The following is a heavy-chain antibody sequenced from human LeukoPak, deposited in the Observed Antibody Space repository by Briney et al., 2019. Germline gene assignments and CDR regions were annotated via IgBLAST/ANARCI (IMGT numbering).Heavy chain of an antibody. CDR3: ARDTRLMIREIITMLDS. CDR2: MCHSGSS. V-gene: IGHV4-61*01. J-gene: IGHJ4*02. CDR1: GGSVSSGSYC. Sequence: SETLSLTCTVSGGSVSSGSYCWSWVRQPPGGGLQWIGYMCHSGSSSYNPSLNSRLTMSVDTSNNQFSLRLNSVTAADSAIYYCARDTRLMIREIITMLDSWGQGTLVTVSS. D-gene: IGHD3-10*01.